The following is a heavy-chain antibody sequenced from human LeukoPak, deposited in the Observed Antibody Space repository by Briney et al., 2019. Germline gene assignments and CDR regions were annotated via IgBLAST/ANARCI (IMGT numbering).Heavy chain of an antibody. Sequence: QPGGSLRLSCAGSGFTFGGYGMHWLPQTPGKGREGVAVIAYDGSRAFYADSVKGRFTISRDNSKNTMSVQMDDLRAEDTAVYYCTRYNNDHFDYWGQGTLVTVCS. CDR1: GFTFGGYG. CDR3: TRYNNDHFDY. J-gene: IGHJ4*02. V-gene: IGHV3-33*01. CDR2: IAYDGSRA. D-gene: IGHD1-14*01.